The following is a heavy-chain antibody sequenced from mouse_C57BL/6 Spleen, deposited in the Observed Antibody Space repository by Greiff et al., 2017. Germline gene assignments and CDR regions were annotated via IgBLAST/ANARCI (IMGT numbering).Heavy chain of an antibody. CDR3: ARRVVNYLDY. V-gene: IGHV5-17*01. J-gene: IGHJ2*01. CDR1: GFTFSDYG. Sequence: EVHLVESGGGLVKPGGSLKLSCAASGFTFSDYGMHWVRQAPEKGLEWVAYISSGSSTIYYADTVKGRFTISSDNAKNTLFLQMTSLRSEDTAMYYCARRVVNYLDYWGQGTTLTVSS. CDR2: ISSGSSTI.